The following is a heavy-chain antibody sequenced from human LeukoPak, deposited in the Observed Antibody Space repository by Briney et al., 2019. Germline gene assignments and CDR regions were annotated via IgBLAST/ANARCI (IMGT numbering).Heavy chain of an antibody. Sequence: GGSLRLSCAASGFTFSSYGMHWVRQAPGKGLEWVAVIWYDGSNKYYADSVKGRFTISRDNSKNTLYLQMNSLRAEDTAVYYCARNTDSGYDRGFGYWGQGTLVTVSS. J-gene: IGHJ4*02. CDR3: ARNTDSGYDRGFGY. D-gene: IGHD5-12*01. CDR2: IWYDGSNK. V-gene: IGHV3-33*01. CDR1: GFTFSSYG.